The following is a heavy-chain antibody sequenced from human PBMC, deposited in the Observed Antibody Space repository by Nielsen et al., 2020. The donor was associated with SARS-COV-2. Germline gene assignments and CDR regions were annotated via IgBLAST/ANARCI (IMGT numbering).Heavy chain of an antibody. CDR2: ISWNSGSI. J-gene: IGHJ6*02. Sequence: GGSLRLSCAASGFTFDDYAMHWVRQAPGKGLEWVSGISWNSGSIGYADSVKGRFTISRDNAKNSLYLQMNSLRAEDTALYYCARDYGYAGIVVVVAALVGDYGMDVWGQGTTVTVSS. CDR3: ARDYGYAGIVVVVAALVGDYGMDV. CDR1: GFTFDDYA. D-gene: IGHD2-15*01. V-gene: IGHV3-9*01.